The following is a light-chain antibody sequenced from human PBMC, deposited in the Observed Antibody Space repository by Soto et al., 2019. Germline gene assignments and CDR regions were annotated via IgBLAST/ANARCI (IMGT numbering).Light chain of an antibody. CDR2: GAS. Sequence: EIVMTQSPATLSMSPGERATLSCRASQSVSSSYLAWYKQKPGQAPRLLIYGASSRATGIPDRFSGSGSGTDFTLTISRLEPEDFAVYYCQQYGSSFGPGTKVDIK. CDR3: QQYGSS. CDR1: QSVSSSY. J-gene: IGKJ3*01. V-gene: IGKV3-20*01.